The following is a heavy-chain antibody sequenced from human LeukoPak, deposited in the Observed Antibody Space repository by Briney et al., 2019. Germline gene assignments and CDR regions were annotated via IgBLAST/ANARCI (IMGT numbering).Heavy chain of an antibody. V-gene: IGHV3-53*01. D-gene: IGHD3-10*01. Sequence: GGSLRLSCAVSGFNVTNKYMTWVRQPPGKGLEWVSVLYSGGTTHYRESVRGRFTISRDTSKNTLNLQLNSLRAEDTAVYFCALLPRGVVAHFDPWGQGTLVSVSS. CDR3: ALLPRGVVAHFDP. J-gene: IGHJ5*02. CDR1: GFNVTNKY. CDR2: LYSGGTT.